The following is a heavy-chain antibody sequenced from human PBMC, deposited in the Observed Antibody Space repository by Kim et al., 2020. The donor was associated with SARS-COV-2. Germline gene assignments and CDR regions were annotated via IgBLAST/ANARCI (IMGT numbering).Heavy chain of an antibody. V-gene: IGHV1-46*01. CDR1: GYTFTSYY. CDR3: ARVMATGTDFDY. CDR2: INPSGGST. Sequence: ASVKVSCKASGYTFTSYYMHWVRQAPGQGLEWMGIINPSGGSTSYAQKFQGRVMTRDTSTSTVYMELSSLRSEDTAVYYCARVMATGTDFDYWGQGTLVTVSS. J-gene: IGHJ4*02. D-gene: IGHD1-7*01.